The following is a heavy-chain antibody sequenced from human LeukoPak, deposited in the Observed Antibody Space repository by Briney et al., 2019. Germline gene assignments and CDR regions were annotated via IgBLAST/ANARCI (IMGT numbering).Heavy chain of an antibody. V-gene: IGHV1-18*01. CDR2: ISAYNANT. Sequence: GASVKVSCKASGYTFTSYAMNWVRQAPGQGLEWVGWISAYNANTNYAQKLQGRVTMTTGTSTSTAYMELRSLRSDDTAVYYCARGRGATLFPDYWGQGTLVTVSS. J-gene: IGHJ4*02. CDR1: GYTFTSYA. CDR3: ARGRGATLFPDY. D-gene: IGHD1-26*01.